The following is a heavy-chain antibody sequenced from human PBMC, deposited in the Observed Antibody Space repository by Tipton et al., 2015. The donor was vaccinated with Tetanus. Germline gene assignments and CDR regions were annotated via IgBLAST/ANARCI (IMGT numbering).Heavy chain of an antibody. CDR2: ISSDGSNQ. CDR3: AKGWGSLDH. V-gene: IGHV3-30*04. Sequence: RSLRLSCAAFGFTFTNYPMHWVRQAPGRGLESVAVISSDGSNQYYSDSVKGRFTISRDNSKNALYLQMSGLRPEDTAVYYCAKGWGSLDHWGQGTLVTVSS. CDR1: GFTFTNYP. J-gene: IGHJ4*02. D-gene: IGHD2-21*01.